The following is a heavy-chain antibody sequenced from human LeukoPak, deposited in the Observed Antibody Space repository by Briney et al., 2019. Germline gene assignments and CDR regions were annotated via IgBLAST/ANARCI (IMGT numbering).Heavy chain of an antibody. V-gene: IGHV3-48*03. J-gene: IGHJ5*02. CDR3: ARDLRDGYNGWFDP. CDR2: ISSSGSTI. D-gene: IGHD5-24*01. CDR1: GFTFSSYE. Sequence: PGGSLRLSCAASGFTFSSYEMNWVRQAPGKGLEWVSYISSSGSTIYYADSVKGRFTISRDNAKNSLYLQMNSLRAEDTAVYYWARDLRDGYNGWFDPWGQGTLVTVSS.